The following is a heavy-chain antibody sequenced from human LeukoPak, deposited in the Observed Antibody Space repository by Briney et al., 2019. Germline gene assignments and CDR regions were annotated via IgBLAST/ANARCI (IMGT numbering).Heavy chain of an antibody. CDR3: ASHSRFLEWLFDY. CDR2: ISHRGNT. D-gene: IGHD3-3*01. V-gene: IGHV4-39*07. Sequence: PSETLSLTCTVSGGSISSGPYYWAWIRQPPGKGLEWIGSISHRGNTYYNPSLKSRLTLSVDTSKNQFSLNLSSVTAADTAVYYCASHSRFLEWLFDYWGQGTLVTVSS. J-gene: IGHJ4*02. CDR1: GGSISSGPYY.